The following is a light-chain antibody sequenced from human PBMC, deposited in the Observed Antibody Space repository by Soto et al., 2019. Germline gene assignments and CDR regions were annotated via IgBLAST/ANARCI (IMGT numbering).Light chain of an antibody. CDR1: SSNIGNNY. CDR2: DNN. J-gene: IGLJ1*01. V-gene: IGLV1-51*01. Sequence: QSVLTQPPPVSAAPGQKVTISCSGSSSNIGNNYVSWYQQLPGTAPKLLIYDNNKRPSGIPDRFSGSKSGTSATLGITGLQTGDEADYYCGTWDSSLSAVVFGTGTKVTVL. CDR3: GTWDSSLSAVV.